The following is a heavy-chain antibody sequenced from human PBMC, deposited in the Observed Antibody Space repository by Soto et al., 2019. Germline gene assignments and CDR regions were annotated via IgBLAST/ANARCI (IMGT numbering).Heavy chain of an antibody. CDR3: AAGGYDLEDHFDY. J-gene: IGHJ4*02. D-gene: IGHD3-3*01. Sequence: ASVKVSCKASGGTFSSYTISWVRQAPGQGLEWMGRIIPILGIANYAQKFQGRVTITADKSTSTAYMELSSLRSEDTAVYYCAAGGYDLEDHFDYWGQGTLVTVSS. V-gene: IGHV1-69*02. CDR1: GGTFSSYT. CDR2: IIPILGIA.